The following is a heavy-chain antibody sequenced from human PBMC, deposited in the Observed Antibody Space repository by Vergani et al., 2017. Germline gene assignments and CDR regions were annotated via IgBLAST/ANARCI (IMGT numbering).Heavy chain of an antibody. CDR2: ISGSGGSI. Sequence: EVQLLESGGGLVQPGGSLRLSCAASGFTFNNYAMSWVRQAPGKGLEWVSAISGSGGSIYYADSVKGRFTISRDNAKNSLYLQMNSLRAEDTAVYYCARATVVPAATYYYYGMDVWGQGTTVTVSS. V-gene: IGHV3-23*01. D-gene: IGHD2-2*01. CDR3: ARATVVPAATYYYYGMDV. J-gene: IGHJ6*02. CDR1: GFTFNNYA.